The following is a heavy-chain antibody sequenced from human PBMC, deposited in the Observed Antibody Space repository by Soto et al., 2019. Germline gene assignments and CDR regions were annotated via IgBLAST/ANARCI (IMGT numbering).Heavy chain of an antibody. CDR2: IYPGDSDT. V-gene: IGHV5-51*01. CDR3: ARTSAAGKNYNGMDV. J-gene: IGHJ6*02. D-gene: IGHD6-13*01. CDR1: GYSFTSYW. Sequence: PGESLKISCKGSGYSFTSYWIGWVRQMPGKGLEWMGIIYPGDSDTRYSPSFQGQVTISADKSISTAYLQWSSLKASDTAMYYCARTSAAGKNYNGMDVWGQGTTVTAP.